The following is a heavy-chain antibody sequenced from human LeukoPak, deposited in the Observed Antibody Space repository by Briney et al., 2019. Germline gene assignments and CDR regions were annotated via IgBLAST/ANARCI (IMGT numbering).Heavy chain of an antibody. CDR3: ARRYYYDSSGYSHFDY. CDR1: GYSFTSYW. CDR2: VYPGDSDT. D-gene: IGHD3-22*01. V-gene: IGHV5-51*01. J-gene: IGHJ4*02. Sequence: GESLKISCKGSGYSFTSYWIGWVRHMPGKGLEWMGIVYPGDSDTRYSPSFQGQVTISADKSISTAYLQWSSLKASDTAMYYCARRYYYDSSGYSHFDYWGQGTLVTVSS.